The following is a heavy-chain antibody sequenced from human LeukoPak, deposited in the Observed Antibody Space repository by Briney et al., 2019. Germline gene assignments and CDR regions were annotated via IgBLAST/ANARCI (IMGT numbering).Heavy chain of an antibody. CDR2: IYCSGST. CDR1: GGSISSYY. Sequence: PSETLSLTCTVSGGSISSYYWSWIRQPPGKGLEWIGYIYCSGSTNYNPSLKSRVTISVDTSKNQFSLKLSSVTAADTAVYYCARTSVVVIARKGAFDIWGQGTMVTVSS. D-gene: IGHD2-21*01. J-gene: IGHJ3*02. CDR3: ARTSVVVIARKGAFDI. V-gene: IGHV4-59*01.